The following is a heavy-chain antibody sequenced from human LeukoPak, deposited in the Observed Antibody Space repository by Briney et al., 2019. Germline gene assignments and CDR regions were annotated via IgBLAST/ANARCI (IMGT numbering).Heavy chain of an antibody. CDR3: ARGQGWYLRHGFDY. D-gene: IGHD6-19*01. CDR1: DYSISSGYY. CDR2: IYHSGST. J-gene: IGHJ4*02. V-gene: IGHV4-38-2*02. Sequence: SETLSLTCTVSDYSISSGYYWGWIRQPPGKGLEWIGSIYHSGSTYYNPSLKSRVTISVDTSKNQFSLKLSSVTAADTAVYYCARGQGWYLRHGFDYWGQGTLVTVSS.